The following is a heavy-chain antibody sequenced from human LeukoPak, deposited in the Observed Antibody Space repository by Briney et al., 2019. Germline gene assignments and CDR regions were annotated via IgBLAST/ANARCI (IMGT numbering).Heavy chain of an antibody. CDR2: IYSGGST. D-gene: IGHD2-8*02. Sequence: GGSLRLSCAASGFTVSSNHMSWVRQAPGKGLEWVSVIYSGGSTYYADSVKGRFTISRDNSKNTLYLQMNSLRAEDMAVYYCARVGTGEYYFDYWGQGTLVTVSS. CDR1: GFTVSSNH. CDR3: ARVGTGEYYFDY. J-gene: IGHJ4*02. V-gene: IGHV3-66*02.